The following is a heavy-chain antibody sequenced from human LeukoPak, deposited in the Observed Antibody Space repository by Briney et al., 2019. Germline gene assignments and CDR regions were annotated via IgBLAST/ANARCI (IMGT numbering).Heavy chain of an antibody. CDR3: AKRAMVRGVIINRRNYFDY. V-gene: IGHV3-30*18. CDR2: ISYDGSNK. J-gene: IGHJ4*02. Sequence: GALRLSCAASGFTFSSYGMHWVRQAPGKGLEGGAVISYDGSNKYYADSVKGRFTISRDNSKNTLYLQMNSLRAEDTAVYYCAKRAMVRGVIINRRNYFDYWGQGTLVTVSS. D-gene: IGHD3-10*01. CDR1: GFTFSSYG.